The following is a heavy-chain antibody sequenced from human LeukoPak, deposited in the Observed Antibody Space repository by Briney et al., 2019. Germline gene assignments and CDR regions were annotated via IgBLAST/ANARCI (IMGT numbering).Heavy chain of an antibody. V-gene: IGHV4-59*01. CDR2: IYYSGST. CDR3: ARWGLDYCDYGTDY. Sequence: SETLSLTCTVTGGSISRYYWSWIRQPPGKGLEWIGYIYYSGSTNYNPSLKSRVTISVGTSKNQFSLKLSSETAADTAVYYCARWGLDYCDYGTDYWGQGTLVTVSS. J-gene: IGHJ4*02. CDR1: GGSISRYY. D-gene: IGHD4-17*01.